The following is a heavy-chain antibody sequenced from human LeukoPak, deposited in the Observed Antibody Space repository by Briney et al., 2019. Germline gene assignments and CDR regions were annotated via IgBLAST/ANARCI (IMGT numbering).Heavy chain of an antibody. V-gene: IGHV1-8*03. J-gene: IGHJ5*02. CDR2: MNPNSGNT. Sequence: ASVKVSCKASGYTFTSYYLNWVRQATGQGLEWMGWMNPNSGNTGYAQKFQGRVTITRNTSISTAYMELSSLRSEDTAVYYCARGLLSFMRSDYSNYWDNWFDPWGQGTLVTVSS. CDR3: ARGLLSFMRSDYSNYWDNWFDP. CDR1: GYTFTSYY. D-gene: IGHD4-11*01.